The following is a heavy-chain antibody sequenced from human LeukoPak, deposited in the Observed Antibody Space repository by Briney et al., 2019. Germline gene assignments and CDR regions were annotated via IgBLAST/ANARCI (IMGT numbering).Heavy chain of an antibody. CDR1: GGSISSSSYY. Sequence: SETLSLTCTVSGGSISSSSYYWSWIRQPPGKGLEWIGSIYYSGSTYYNPSLKSRVTISVDTSKNQFSLKLSSVTAADTAVYYCARQGWFGELLSPLDYWGQGTLVTVSS. V-gene: IGHV4-39*01. CDR3: ARQGWFGELLSPLDY. D-gene: IGHD3-10*01. J-gene: IGHJ4*02. CDR2: IYYSGST.